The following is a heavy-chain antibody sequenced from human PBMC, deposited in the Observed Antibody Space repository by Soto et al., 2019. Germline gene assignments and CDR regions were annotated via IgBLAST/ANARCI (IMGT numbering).Heavy chain of an antibody. V-gene: IGHV3-13*01. D-gene: IGHD3-3*01. CDR2: IGTAGDT. J-gene: IGHJ6*03. CDR1: GFTFSSYD. Sequence: GESLKISCAASGFTFSSYDMHWVRQATGKGLEWVSAIGTAGDTYYPGSVKGRFTISRENAKNSLYLQMNSLRAGDTAVYYCARGGHYDFWSGWYYYMDVWGKGTTVTVSS. CDR3: ARGGHYDFWSGWYYYMDV.